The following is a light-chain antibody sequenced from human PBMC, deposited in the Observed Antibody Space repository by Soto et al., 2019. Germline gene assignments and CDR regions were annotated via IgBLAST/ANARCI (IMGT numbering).Light chain of an antibody. Sequence: SVLKQPPSVSGAPGQRVTISCSGSSSNIGAGYDVQWYRQFPGTAPKLIIYANSDRPSGVPDRFSGSKSGTSASLAITGLQAEDEADYYCQSYDSSLIVSKVFGTGTKVTVL. CDR3: QSYDSSLIVSKV. CDR2: ANS. V-gene: IGLV1-40*01. J-gene: IGLJ1*01. CDR1: SSNIGAGYD.